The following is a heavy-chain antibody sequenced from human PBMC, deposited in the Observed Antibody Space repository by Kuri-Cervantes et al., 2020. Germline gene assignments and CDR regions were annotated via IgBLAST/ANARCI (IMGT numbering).Heavy chain of an antibody. D-gene: IGHD3-3*01. CDR3: ASSPRYDFWSGYYKTQYGMDV. V-gene: IGHV4-59*12. CDR2: IYHSGST. CDR1: GGSINTYY. Sequence: SETLSLTCTVPGGSINTYYWSWIRQPPGKGLEWIGYIYHSGSTYYNPSLKSRVTISVDRSKNQFSLKLSSVTAADTAVYYCASSPRYDFWSGYYKTQYGMDVWGQGTTVTVSS. J-gene: IGHJ6*02.